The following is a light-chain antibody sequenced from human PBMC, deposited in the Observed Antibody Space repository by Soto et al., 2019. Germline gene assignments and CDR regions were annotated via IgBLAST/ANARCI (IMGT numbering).Light chain of an antibody. J-gene: IGLJ1*01. CDR1: GTDVGTYNF. V-gene: IGLV2-14*01. CDR2: EVT. CDR3: CSYTRSSTPYV. Sequence: QSALTQPASVSGSPGQSITISCTGSGTDVGTYNFVSWFQRHPGKAPQLIIYEVTERPSGVSPRFSGSKSVNTASLTISGLRAEDEADYFCCSYTRSSTPYVYGTGTKLTVL.